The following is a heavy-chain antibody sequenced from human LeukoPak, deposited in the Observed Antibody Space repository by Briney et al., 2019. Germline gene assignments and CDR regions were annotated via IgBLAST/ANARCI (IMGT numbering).Heavy chain of an antibody. Sequence: GGSLRLSCAASGFSFSTHSMSWVRQAPGKGLEWISFINLDGTDIHYGESVKGRFTISRDNAKNSLYLQMRTLRAEDTAVYYCAGDGVGVLPGDAFDIWSQGTMVTVSS. D-gene: IGHD1-26*01. CDR3: AGDGVGVLPGDAFDI. CDR2: INLDGTDI. V-gene: IGHV3-21*05. J-gene: IGHJ3*02. CDR1: GFSFSTHS.